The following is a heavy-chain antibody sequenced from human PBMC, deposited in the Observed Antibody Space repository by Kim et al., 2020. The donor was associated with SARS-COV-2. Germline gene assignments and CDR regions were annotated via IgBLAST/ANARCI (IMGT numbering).Heavy chain of an antibody. V-gene: IGHV1-8*01. Sequence: ASVKVSCKASGYTFTSYDINWVRQATGQGLEWMGWMNPNSGNTGYAQKFQGRVTMTRNTSISTAYMELSSLRSEDTAVYYCARGWELLRYWYFDLWGRGTLVTVSS. D-gene: IGHD1-26*01. J-gene: IGHJ2*01. CDR1: GYTFTSYD. CDR2: MNPNSGNT. CDR3: ARGWELLRYWYFDL.